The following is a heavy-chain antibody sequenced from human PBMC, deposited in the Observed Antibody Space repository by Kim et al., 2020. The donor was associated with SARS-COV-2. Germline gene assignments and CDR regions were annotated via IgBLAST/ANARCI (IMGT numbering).Heavy chain of an antibody. J-gene: IGHJ4*02. D-gene: IGHD1-26*01. V-gene: IGHV3-23*01. CDR3: AKAVVGTTPGFDY. Sequence: YHPVPLKGRFTHSRDNSKNTLYLQMNSLRAEDTAVYYCAKAVVGTTPGFDYWGQGTLVTVSS.